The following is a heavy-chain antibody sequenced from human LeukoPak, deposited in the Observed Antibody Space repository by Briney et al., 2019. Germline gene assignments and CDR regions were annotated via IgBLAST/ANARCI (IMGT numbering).Heavy chain of an antibody. Sequence: ASVKVSCKASGYTFTSYAMNWVRQAPGQGLEWMGWINTNTGNPTYAQGFTGRFVFSLDTSVSTAYLQISSLKAEDTAVYYCARAGRVSQQLARHLDYWGQGTLVTVSS. J-gene: IGHJ4*02. V-gene: IGHV7-4-1*02. CDR2: INTNTGNP. CDR1: GYTFTSYA. CDR3: ARAGRVSQQLARHLDY. D-gene: IGHD6-6*01.